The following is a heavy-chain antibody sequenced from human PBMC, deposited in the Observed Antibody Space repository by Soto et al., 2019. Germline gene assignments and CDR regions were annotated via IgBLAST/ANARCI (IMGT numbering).Heavy chain of an antibody. D-gene: IGHD6-19*01. CDR3: APGGSDSGWYEEHF. J-gene: IGHJ4*02. V-gene: IGHV4-39*01. CDR2: LSYLGTT. CDR1: NDSIRSGTYY. Sequence: SETLSLTCTVSNDSIRSGTYYWAWIRQPPGRGLEWIGSLSYLGTTDYNPSLKSRVTISKDASKNQFSLKLTSMTAADTAVYYCAPGGSDSGWYEEHFRGQGTLVTVYS.